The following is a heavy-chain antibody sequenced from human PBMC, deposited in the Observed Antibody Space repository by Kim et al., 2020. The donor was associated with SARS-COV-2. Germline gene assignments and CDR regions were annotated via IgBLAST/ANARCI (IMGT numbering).Heavy chain of an antibody. CDR3: ARDRRSSSSPFDY. CDR1: GYTFTSYG. V-gene: IGHV1-18*04. D-gene: IGHD6-6*01. J-gene: IGHJ4*02. CDR2: FSAYNGNT. Sequence: ASVKVSCKASGYTFTSYGISWVRQAPGPFLSGMGWFSAYNGNTNYAQKLQGRVTMTTDTSTSTAYMELRSLRSDDTAVYYCARDRRSSSSPFDYWGQGTLVTVSS.